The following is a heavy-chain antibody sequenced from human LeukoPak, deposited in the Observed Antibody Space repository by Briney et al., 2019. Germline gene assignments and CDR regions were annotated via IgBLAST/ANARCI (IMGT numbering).Heavy chain of an antibody. V-gene: IGHV3-23*01. CDR2: ISGSGGST. J-gene: IGHJ4*02. CDR1: GFTFSSYA. CDR3: AKDISGIAVAGTLLFDY. Sequence: GGSLRLSCAASGFTFSSYAMSWVRQAPGKGLEWVSAISGSGGSTYYADSVKGRFTISRDNSKNTLYLQMNSLRAEDTALYYCAKDISGIAVAGTLLFDYWGQGTLVTVSS. D-gene: IGHD6-19*01.